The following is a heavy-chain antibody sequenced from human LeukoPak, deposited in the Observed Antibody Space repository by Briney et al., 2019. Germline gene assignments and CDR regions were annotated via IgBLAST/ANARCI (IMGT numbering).Heavy chain of an antibody. CDR2: ISGSGGST. V-gene: IGHV3-23*01. CDR3: AKAPRGFQWFVEY. J-gene: IGHJ4*02. CDR1: GFTFSSYA. Sequence: GGSQRLSCAASGFTFSSYAMSWVRQAPGKGLEWVSAISGSGGSTYYADSVKGRFTISRDNSKSTLYLQINSLRADDAAVYYCAKAPRGFQWFVEYWGQGTLVTVSS. D-gene: IGHD3-22*01.